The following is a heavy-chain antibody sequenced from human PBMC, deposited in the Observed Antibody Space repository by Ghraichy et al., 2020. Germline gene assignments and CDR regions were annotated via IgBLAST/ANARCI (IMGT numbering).Heavy chain of an antibody. CDR1: GFTFDDYA. V-gene: IGHV3-9*01. CDR2: ISWNSGGI. Sequence: SCAASGFTFDDYAMHWVRQAPGKGLEWVSGISWNSGGIGYADSVKGRFTISRDNAKNSLYLQMNSLRAEDTALYYCAKRGLNWGAFDIWGQGTMVTVSS. CDR3: AKRGLNWGAFDI. D-gene: IGHD3-16*01. J-gene: IGHJ3*02.